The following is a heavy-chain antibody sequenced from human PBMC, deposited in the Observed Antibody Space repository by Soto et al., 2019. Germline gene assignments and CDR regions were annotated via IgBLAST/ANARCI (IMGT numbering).Heavy chain of an antibody. Sequence: SVKVSCKASGGTFSSYAIRWVRQAPGQGLEWMGGIIPIFGTANYAQKFQGRVTITADESTSTAYMELSSLRAEDTAVYYCARVGPAYCGGDCYHDAFDTWGQGTMVTVSS. D-gene: IGHD2-21*02. CDR1: GGTFSSYA. J-gene: IGHJ3*02. CDR3: ARVGPAYCGGDCYHDAFDT. V-gene: IGHV1-69*13. CDR2: IIPIFGTA.